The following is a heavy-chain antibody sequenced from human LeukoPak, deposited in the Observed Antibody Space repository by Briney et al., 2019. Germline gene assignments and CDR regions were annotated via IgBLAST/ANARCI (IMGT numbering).Heavy chain of an antibody. V-gene: IGHV4-59*01. D-gene: IGHD6-13*01. CDR1: GGSISSYY. CDR2: IYYSGST. CDR3: ARRYSSSWTTFDP. Sequence: SETLSLTCTVSGGSISSYYWSWIRQPPGKGLEWIGYIYYSGSTNYNPSLTSRVTISVDTSKNQFSLKLSSVTAADTAVYYCARRYSSSWTTFDPWGQGTLVTVSS. J-gene: IGHJ5*02.